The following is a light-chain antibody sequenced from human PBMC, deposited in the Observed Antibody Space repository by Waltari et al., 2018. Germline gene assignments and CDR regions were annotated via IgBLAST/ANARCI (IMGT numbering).Light chain of an antibody. V-gene: IGKV4-1*01. CDR1: QSILYSSNDKNY. CDR2: WAS. Sequence: DIVMTQSPDSLAVSLGERATINCKSSQSILYSSNDKNYLAWYQQKPGPPPKLLIYWASTRESVVPDRFSGSGSGTDFTLTISSLQAEDVAVYYCQQYYRSRTFGQGTKVEIK. CDR3: QQYYRSRT. J-gene: IGKJ1*01.